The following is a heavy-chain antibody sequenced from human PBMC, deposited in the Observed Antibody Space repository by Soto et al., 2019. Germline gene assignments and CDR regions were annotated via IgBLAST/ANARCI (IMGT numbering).Heavy chain of an antibody. CDR2: IHGGNGNT. CDR3: AREHDSWSGYAFDI. Sequence: QVPLVQSGAEVKKPGASVKVSCKASGYTFTTYVIQWVRQAPGQRLEWMGWIHGGNGNTRYSQKLQGRVTISRDTSAITAYMELSSLRPEDTAIYYCAREHDSWSGYAFDIWGQGTVVTFSS. D-gene: IGHD3-3*01. V-gene: IGHV1-3*01. CDR1: GYTFTTYV. J-gene: IGHJ3*02.